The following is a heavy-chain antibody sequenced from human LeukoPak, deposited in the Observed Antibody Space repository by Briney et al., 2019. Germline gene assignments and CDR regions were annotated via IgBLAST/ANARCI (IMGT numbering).Heavy chain of an antibody. Sequence: SETLSLTCTVSGGSISSYYWSWIRRPPGKALEWIGYIYYSGSTNYNPSLKSRVTISLDMSKNQFSLKLSSVTAADTAVYYCARRDYYDSSGYYGFDYWGQGTLVTVSS. CDR1: GGSISSYY. CDR2: IYYSGST. J-gene: IGHJ4*02. D-gene: IGHD3-22*01. CDR3: ARRDYYDSSGYYGFDY. V-gene: IGHV4-59*01.